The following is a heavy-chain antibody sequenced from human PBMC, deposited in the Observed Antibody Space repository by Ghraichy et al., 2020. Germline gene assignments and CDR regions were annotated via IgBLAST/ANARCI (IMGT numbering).Heavy chain of an antibody. J-gene: IGHJ6*02. V-gene: IGHV3-11*06. CDR1: GFTFSDYY. CDR2: ISSSSSYT. Sequence: GGSLRLSCAASGFTFSDYYMSWIRQAPGKWLEWVSYISSSSSYTNYADSVKVRFTISRDNANNSLYLQMNILRAEDTAVYYCASTTTVVPEDHYYGMDVWGQGTTVTVSS. CDR3: ASTTTVVPEDHYYGMDV. D-gene: IGHD4-23*01.